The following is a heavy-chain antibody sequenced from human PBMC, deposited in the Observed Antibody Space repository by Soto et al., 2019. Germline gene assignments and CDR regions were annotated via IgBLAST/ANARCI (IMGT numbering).Heavy chain of an antibody. D-gene: IGHD3-16*01. Sequence: GASVKVSCKASGYTFTSYGISWVRQAPGQGLEWMGWISAYNGNTNYAQKLQGRVTMTTDTSTSTAYMELRSLRSDDTAVYYCVRARADFMITFGGPKYYYYYGMDVWGQGTTVTVSS. V-gene: IGHV1-18*04. CDR2: ISAYNGNT. J-gene: IGHJ6*02. CDR3: VRARADFMITFGGPKYYYYYGMDV. CDR1: GYTFTSYG.